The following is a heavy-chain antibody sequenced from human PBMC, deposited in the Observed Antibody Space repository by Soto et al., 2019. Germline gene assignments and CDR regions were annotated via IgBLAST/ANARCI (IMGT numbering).Heavy chain of an antibody. Sequence: SGKAEFKTAGSPLRSYVFICVRQWTREGLEWMGWMNPNSGNTGYAQKFQGRVTITADESTSTAYMELSSLRSEDTAVYYCARGHSGSYHTTYYFDYWGQGTLVTVSS. CDR2: MNPNSGNT. D-gene: IGHD1-26*01. CDR3: ARGHSGSYHTTYYFDY. V-gene: IGHV1-8*01. J-gene: IGHJ4*02. CDR1: GSPLRSYV.